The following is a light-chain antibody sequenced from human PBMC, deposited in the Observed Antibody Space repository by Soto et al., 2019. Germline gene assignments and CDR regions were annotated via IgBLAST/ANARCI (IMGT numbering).Light chain of an antibody. J-gene: IGKJ3*01. V-gene: IGKV3-15*01. CDR1: QSVGSN. Sequence: EIVMTQSPVTLSVSPGARVTLSCRASQSVGSNVAWYQQKPGQAPRLLIYGASTRATGIPARFSGSGSGTEFSLTISSLQSEDFAVYYCQQYNNWPPFTFGPGTKVDIK. CDR2: GAS. CDR3: QQYNNWPPFT.